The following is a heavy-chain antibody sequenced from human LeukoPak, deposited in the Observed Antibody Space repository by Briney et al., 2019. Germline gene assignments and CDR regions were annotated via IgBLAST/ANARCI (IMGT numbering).Heavy chain of an antibody. D-gene: IGHD5-12*01. CDR1: GYTFTSYG. CDR2: ISAYNGNT. Sequence: GASVKVSCKASGYTFTSYGISWVRQAPGQGLEWMGWISAYNGNTNYAQKLQGRVTMTTDTSTSTAYMEVRSLRSDDTAVYYCARAWLRRKYYYYMDVWGKGTTVTVSS. V-gene: IGHV1-18*01. CDR3: ARAWLRRKYYYYMDV. J-gene: IGHJ6*03.